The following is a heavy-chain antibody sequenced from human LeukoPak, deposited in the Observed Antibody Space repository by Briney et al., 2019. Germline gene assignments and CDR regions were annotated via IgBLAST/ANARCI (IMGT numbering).Heavy chain of an antibody. CDR2: INEDASDI. CDR1: GVVFLSRW. CDR3: ARHGQSSFDY. J-gene: IGHJ4*02. V-gene: IGHV3-7*03. Sequence: GGSLRLSCAASGVVFLSRWMGWVRQAPGKGLEWVANINEDASDIYCVDSVRGRFTVSKDNARNSVFLQMNTLRVEDTALYYCARHGQSSFDYWGQGIMVTVSS. D-gene: IGHD4-17*01.